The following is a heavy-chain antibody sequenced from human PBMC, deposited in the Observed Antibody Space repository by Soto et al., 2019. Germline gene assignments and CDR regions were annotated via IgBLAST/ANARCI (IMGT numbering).Heavy chain of an antibody. D-gene: IGHD1-26*01. J-gene: IGHJ3*02. CDR1: GFSLSTRAVG. CDR2: IYWHDDK. V-gene: IGHV2-5*01. Sequence: QITLKESGPTLVKPTQTLTLTCTFSGFSLSTRAVGVGWIRQPPGKALEWLALIYWHDDKRYSPSLKNRLTLTKATSKSHVVLTMTNMHPVDTATYSCAQRHELASFAIWGKGTKVTVSS. CDR3: AQRHELASFAI.